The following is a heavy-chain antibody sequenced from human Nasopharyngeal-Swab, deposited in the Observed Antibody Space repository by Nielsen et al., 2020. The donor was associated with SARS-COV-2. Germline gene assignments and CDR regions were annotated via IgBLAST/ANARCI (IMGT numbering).Heavy chain of an antibody. V-gene: IGHV1-69*04. CDR2: IIPILGKA. Sequence: SVKVSCKASGGTFTNYGITWVRQAPGQGLEWIGRIIPILGKANNARKFQGRVTITADKSTSTVYMELSSLRAEDTAVYYCARTPDDSSGYLDAFDIWGQGTMVTVSS. D-gene: IGHD3-22*01. J-gene: IGHJ3*02. CDR3: ARTPDDSSGYLDAFDI. CDR1: GGTFTNYG.